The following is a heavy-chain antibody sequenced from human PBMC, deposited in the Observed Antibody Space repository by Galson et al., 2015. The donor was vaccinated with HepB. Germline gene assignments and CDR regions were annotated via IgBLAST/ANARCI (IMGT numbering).Heavy chain of an antibody. CDR3: ARHGTPSIAARPPPYGMDV. D-gene: IGHD6-6*01. J-gene: IGHJ6*02. CDR1: GSNFTNNW. Sequence: QSGAEVKKPGESLKISCKGSGSNFTNNWIGWVRQKPGKGLEWMGIIYPGDSDTRYSPSFQGQVTISVDKSISTVYLWWSSLKASDTAMYYCARHGTPSIAARPPPYGMDVWGQGTTVTVSS. V-gene: IGHV5-51*01. CDR2: IYPGDSDT.